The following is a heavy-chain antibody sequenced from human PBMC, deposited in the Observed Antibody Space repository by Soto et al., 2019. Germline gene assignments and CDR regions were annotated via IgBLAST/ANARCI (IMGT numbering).Heavy chain of an antibody. CDR3: ARGPGTMAKIDY. J-gene: IGHJ4*02. Sequence: QVQLQESGPGLVKPSQTLSLTCTVSGGSISSGGYYWSWIRQHPGKGLEWIGYIYYSGSTYYNPSPKSRVTLSVDTSKNQFSLKLSSVPAADTAVYYCARGPGTMAKIDYWGQGTLVTVSS. CDR1: GGSISSGGYY. CDR2: IYYSGST. V-gene: IGHV4-31*03. D-gene: IGHD3-10*01.